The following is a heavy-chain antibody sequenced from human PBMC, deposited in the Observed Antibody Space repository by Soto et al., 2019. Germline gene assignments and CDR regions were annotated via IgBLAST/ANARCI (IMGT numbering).Heavy chain of an antibody. J-gene: IGHJ4*02. Sequence: ASVKVSCKASGYTFTGYYMHWVRQAPGQGLEWMGWINPNSGGTNYARKFQGRVTMTRDTSISTAYMELSRLRSDDTAVYYCARNHCTNGVCYDFDYWGQGTLVTVSS. V-gene: IGHV1-2*02. CDR2: INPNSGGT. CDR3: ARNHCTNGVCYDFDY. CDR1: GYTFTGYY. D-gene: IGHD2-8*01.